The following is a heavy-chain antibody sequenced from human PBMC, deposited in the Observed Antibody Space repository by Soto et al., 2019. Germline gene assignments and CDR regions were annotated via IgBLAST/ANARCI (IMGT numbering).Heavy chain of an antibody. Sequence: EVQLVESGGGLVQPGGSLRLSCAASGFTLSNYWMHWARQAPGKGLVWVSRISSDGSSTNYADSVKGRFTISRDNAKNTLHLHMNSLRAEDTAVYYCAIVPYCSSSSCYSYFDSWGQGTLVTVSS. CDR2: ISSDGSST. J-gene: IGHJ4*02. CDR1: GFTLSNYW. CDR3: AIVPYCSSSSCYSYFDS. V-gene: IGHV3-74*01. D-gene: IGHD2-2*01.